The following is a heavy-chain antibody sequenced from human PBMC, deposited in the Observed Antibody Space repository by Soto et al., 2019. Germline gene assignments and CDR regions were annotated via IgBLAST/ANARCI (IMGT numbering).Heavy chain of an antibody. D-gene: IGHD3-3*01. CDR1: GGSISTGGYY. CDR2: IDGSGYT. CDR3: ARKQAGFFYGIDY. Sequence: PSETLSLTCTVCGGSISTGGYYWSWIRQYPGKGLEWLGYIDGSGYTFYNPSLQSRLTISMDTSKNQFSLKLSSATAADTAVYFCARKQAGFFYGIDYWGQGTLVTVSS. J-gene: IGHJ4*02. V-gene: IGHV4-31*03.